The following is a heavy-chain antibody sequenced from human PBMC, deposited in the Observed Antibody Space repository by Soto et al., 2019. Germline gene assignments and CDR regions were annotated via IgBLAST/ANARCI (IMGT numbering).Heavy chain of an antibody. J-gene: IGHJ2*01. CDR2: INHSGST. D-gene: IGHD3-10*01. Sequence: PSETLSLTCAVYGGSFSGYYWSWIRQPPGKGLEWIGEINHSGSTNYNPSLKSRVTISVDTSKNQFSLKLSSVTAADTAVYYCAIRRYYYGSGSYSYWYFDLWGRGTLVTVS. CDR1: GGSFSGYY. V-gene: IGHV4-34*01. CDR3: AIRRYYYGSGSYSYWYFDL.